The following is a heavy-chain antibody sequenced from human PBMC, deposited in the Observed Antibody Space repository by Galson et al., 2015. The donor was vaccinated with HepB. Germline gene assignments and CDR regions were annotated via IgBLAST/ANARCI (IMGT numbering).Heavy chain of an antibody. CDR3: ARGSTPQIFDY. J-gene: IGHJ4*02. Sequence: SLRLSCAGSGFSFSSYAMHWVRQAPGKGLEWVAVIWYDGSNKYYADSVKGRFTISRDNSKNTLYMQMSSLRVDDTGVYYCARGSTPQIFDYWGQGTLVTVSS. CDR1: GFSFSSYA. V-gene: IGHV3-33*01. CDR2: IWYDGSNK.